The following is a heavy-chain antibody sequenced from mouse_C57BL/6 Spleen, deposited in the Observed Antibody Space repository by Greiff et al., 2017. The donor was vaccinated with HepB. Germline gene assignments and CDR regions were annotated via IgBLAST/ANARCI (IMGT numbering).Heavy chain of an antibody. CDR2: IDPENGDT. D-gene: IGHD1-1*01. CDR1: GFNIKDDY. V-gene: IGHV14-4*01. Sequence: VHVKQSGAELVRPGASVKLSCTASGFNIKDDYMHWVKQRPEQGLEWIGWIDPENGDTEYASKFQGKATITADTSSNTAYLQLSSLTSEDTAVYYCTTRTTVVAHYYAMDYWGQGPSVTVSS. J-gene: IGHJ4*01. CDR3: TTRTTVVAHYYAMDY.